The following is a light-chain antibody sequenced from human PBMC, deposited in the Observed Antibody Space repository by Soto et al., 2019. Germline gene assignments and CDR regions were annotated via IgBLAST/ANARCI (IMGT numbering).Light chain of an antibody. CDR1: SSDVGGYNY. V-gene: IGLV2-14*01. CDR2: DVS. Sequence: QSALTQPASVSGSPGQSITISCTGTSSDVGGYNYVSWYQQHPGKAPKLMIYDVSNRPSGVSNRVSGSKSGNTASLTISGLQAEDEADDYCSSYTGSGTDVVFGGGTKLTVL. CDR3: SSYTGSGTDVV. J-gene: IGLJ2*01.